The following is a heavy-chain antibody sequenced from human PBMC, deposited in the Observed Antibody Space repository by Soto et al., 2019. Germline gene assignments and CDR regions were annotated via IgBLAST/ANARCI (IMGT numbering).Heavy chain of an antibody. CDR3: ARVSPPPDY. CDR2: ISTSGSTI. Sequence: GSLRLSCAASGFTFSSYAMSWVRQAPGKGLEWVSYISTSGSTINYADSVKGRFTISRDNAKNSLYLQMNSLRAEDTAVYYCARVSPPPDYWGQGTLVTVSS. V-gene: IGHV3-48*04. CDR1: GFTFSSYA. J-gene: IGHJ4*02.